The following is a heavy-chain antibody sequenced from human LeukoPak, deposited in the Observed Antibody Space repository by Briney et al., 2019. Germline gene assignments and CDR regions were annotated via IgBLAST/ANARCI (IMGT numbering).Heavy chain of an antibody. V-gene: IGHV3-23*01. J-gene: IGHJ6*02. CDR3: AKFTLNYCSSTSCYGDYYYYYGMDV. CDR1: GFTFSSYA. Sequence: GGSLRLSCAASGFTFSSYAMSWVRQAPGKGLEWVSAISGSGGSTYYADSVKGRFTIPRDNSKNTLYLQMNSLRAEDTAVYYCAKFTLNYCSSTSCYGDYYYYYGMDVWGQGTTVTVSS. D-gene: IGHD2-2*01. CDR2: ISGSGGST.